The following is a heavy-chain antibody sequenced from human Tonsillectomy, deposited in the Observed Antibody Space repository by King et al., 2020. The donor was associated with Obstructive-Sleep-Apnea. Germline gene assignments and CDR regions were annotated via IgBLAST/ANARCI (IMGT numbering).Heavy chain of an antibody. V-gene: IGHV4-39*07. CDR2: IYYSGST. CDR3: ARDYGGNSGSPDAFDI. CDR1: GGSISSSSYY. Sequence: QLQESGPGLVKPSETLSLTCTVSGGSISSSSYYWGWIRQPPGKGLEWIGRIYYSGSTYYNPSLKSRVTISVDTSKNQFSLKLSSVTAADTAVYYCARDYGGNSGSPDAFDIWGQGTMVTVSS. J-gene: IGHJ3*02. D-gene: IGHD4-23*01.